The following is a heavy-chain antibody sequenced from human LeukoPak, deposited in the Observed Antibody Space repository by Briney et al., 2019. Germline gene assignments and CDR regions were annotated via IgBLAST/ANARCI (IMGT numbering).Heavy chain of an antibody. D-gene: IGHD3-10*01. J-gene: IGHJ4*02. Sequence: ASVKVSCKASGYTFTSYGISWVRQAPGQGLEWMGWISAYNGNTNYAQKLQGRVTMTTDTSTSTAYMELRSLRSDDTAVYYCARDDYGSGSYLRFFFYYWGQGSLVTVSS. V-gene: IGHV1-18*01. CDR3: ARDDYGSGSYLRFFFYY. CDR1: GYTFTSYG. CDR2: ISAYNGNT.